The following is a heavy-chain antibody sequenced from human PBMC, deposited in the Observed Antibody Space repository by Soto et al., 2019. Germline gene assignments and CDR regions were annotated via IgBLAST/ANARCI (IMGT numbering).Heavy chain of an antibody. CDR1: GYSFNGYW. CDR2: IYPGDSDT. CDR3: ARRNIDYGDYGGMDV. D-gene: IGHD4-17*01. J-gene: IGHJ6*02. Sequence: GESLKISCKGSGYSFNGYWIGWVRQMPGKGLEWMGIIYPGDSDTRYSPSFQGQVAISADKSINTAYLQWSSLKASDTAMYYCARRNIDYGDYGGMDVWGQGTTVTVSS. V-gene: IGHV5-51*01.